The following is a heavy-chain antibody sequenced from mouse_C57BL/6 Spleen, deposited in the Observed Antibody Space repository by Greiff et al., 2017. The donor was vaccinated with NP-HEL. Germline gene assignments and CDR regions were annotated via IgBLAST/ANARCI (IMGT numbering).Heavy chain of an antibody. CDR1: GFTFSDYG. CDR3: ARDYGSSDVGWFAY. J-gene: IGHJ3*01. CDR2: ISSGRSTI. Sequence: EVQLVESGGGLVKPGGSLKLSCAASGFTFSDYGMHWVRQAPEKGLEWVAYISSGRSTIYYADTVKGRFIISRDNAKNTLFLQMTSLRSEDTAMYYCARDYGSSDVGWFAYWGQGTLVTVSA. D-gene: IGHD1-1*01. V-gene: IGHV5-17*01.